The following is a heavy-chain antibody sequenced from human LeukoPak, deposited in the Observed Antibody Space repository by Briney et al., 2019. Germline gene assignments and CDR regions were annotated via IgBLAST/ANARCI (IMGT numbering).Heavy chain of an antibody. D-gene: IGHD2-15*01. CDR3: ARGRGVGSGKEMTRKGAFDI. CDR2: INHSGST. Sequence: SETLSLTCAVYGGSFSGYYWNWIRQPPGKGLEWIGEINHSGSTNYNPSLKSRVTISVDTSKNQFSLKLSSVTAADTAVYYCARGRGVGSGKEMTRKGAFDIWGQGTMVTVSS. J-gene: IGHJ3*02. V-gene: IGHV4-34*01. CDR1: GGSFSGYY.